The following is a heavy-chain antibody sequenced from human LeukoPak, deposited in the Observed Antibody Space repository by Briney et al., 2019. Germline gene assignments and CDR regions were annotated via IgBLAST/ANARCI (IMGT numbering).Heavy chain of an antibody. Sequence: GGSLRLSCAASGFTFSSYWMHWVRQAPGKGLVWVSSITRSSGNMYYADSVKGRFTISRDNAKNSLYLQMNSLRAEDTAVYYCARRGYTYGYDYWGQGTLVTVSS. CDR1: GFTFSSYW. CDR2: ITRSSGNM. D-gene: IGHD5-18*01. V-gene: IGHV3-21*01. CDR3: ARRGYTYGYDY. J-gene: IGHJ4*02.